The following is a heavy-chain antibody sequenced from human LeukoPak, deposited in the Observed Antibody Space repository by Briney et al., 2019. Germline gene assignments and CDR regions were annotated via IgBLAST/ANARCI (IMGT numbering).Heavy chain of an antibody. CDR1: GGSISSYY. Sequence: SGTLSLTCTVSGGSISSYYWNWIRQPPGKGLEWIGYIYSSGSTNYNPSLKSQVVISVDTSRNQFSLKLSSVTTADTAVYYCARGYGYYFESWGQGTLVTVSS. CDR2: IYSSGST. V-gene: IGHV4-59*03. J-gene: IGHJ4*02. D-gene: IGHD5-18*01. CDR3: ARGYGYYFES.